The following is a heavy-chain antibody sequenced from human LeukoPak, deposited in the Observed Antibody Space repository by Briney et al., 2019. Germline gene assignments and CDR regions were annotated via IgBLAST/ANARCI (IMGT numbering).Heavy chain of an antibody. V-gene: IGHV3-23*01. Sequence: GGSLRLSCAPSGFTFSNYPMTWVRQAPGKGLEWISLISDSGGRTFYSDSVKGRFTISRDNSKNTLYLQMNSLRAEDTAVYYCARAGYNILDYWGQGTLVTVSS. CDR3: ARAGYNILDY. J-gene: IGHJ4*02. D-gene: IGHD1-14*01. CDR1: GFTFSNYP. CDR2: ISDSGGRT.